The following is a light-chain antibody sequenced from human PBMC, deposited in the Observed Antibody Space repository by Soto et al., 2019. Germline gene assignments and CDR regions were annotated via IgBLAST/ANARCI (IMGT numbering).Light chain of an antibody. CDR3: CSYRTGSLYV. J-gene: IGLJ1*01. Sequence: QSALTQPASVSESPGQSITISCTGTSGDVGGYNYVSWYQHHPLKAPKVIIYEVSNRPSGVSNRFSGSKSGNTASLTISGLQSEDEDDYYCCSYRTGSLYVFGTGTKLTVL. V-gene: IGLV2-14*01. CDR2: EVS. CDR1: SGDVGGYNY.